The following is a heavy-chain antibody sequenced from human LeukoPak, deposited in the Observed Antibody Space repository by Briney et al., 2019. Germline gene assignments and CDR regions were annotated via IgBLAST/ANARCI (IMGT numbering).Heavy chain of an antibody. V-gene: IGHV1-18*01. Sequence: ASVKVSCKASGYTFTSYGISWVRQAPGQGLEWMGWISAYNGNTNYAQKLQGRVTMTTDTSTSTAYMELRSLRSDDTAVYYCARDVKKIAVAGRDVGVTDYWGQGTLVTVSS. D-gene: IGHD6-19*01. CDR1: GYTFTSYG. CDR3: ARDVKKIAVAGRDVGVTDY. J-gene: IGHJ4*02. CDR2: ISAYNGNT.